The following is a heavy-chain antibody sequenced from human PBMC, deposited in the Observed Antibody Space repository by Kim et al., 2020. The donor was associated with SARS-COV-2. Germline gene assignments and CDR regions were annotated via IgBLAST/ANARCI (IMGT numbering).Heavy chain of an antibody. CDR1: GYTFTGYY. J-gene: IGHJ5*02. CDR2: INPNSGDT. D-gene: IGHD2-2*01. V-gene: IGHV1-2*02. CDR3: AREMADCSRTSFLDRFDP. Sequence: ASVKVSCKASGYTFTGYYMHWVRQAPGRGLEWMGWINPNSGDTNFAQKFQGRVTMTRDTSISTAYMELSRLTSDDTAVYYCAREMADCSRTSFLDRFDPW.